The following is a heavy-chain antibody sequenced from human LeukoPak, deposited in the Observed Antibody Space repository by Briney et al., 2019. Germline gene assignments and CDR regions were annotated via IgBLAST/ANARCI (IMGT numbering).Heavy chain of an antibody. CDR3: AKPYSGSYKGYFDY. CDR1: GFTFSSYA. CDR2: ISGSGGST. D-gene: IGHD1-26*01. J-gene: IGHJ4*02. V-gene: IGHV3-23*01. Sequence: GGPLRLSCAASGFTFSSYAMTWVRQAPGKGLEWVSTISGSGGSTYHADSVKGRFTISRDNSKNTLYLQVNSLRAEDTAVYFCAKPYSGSYKGYFDYWGQGTLVTVSS.